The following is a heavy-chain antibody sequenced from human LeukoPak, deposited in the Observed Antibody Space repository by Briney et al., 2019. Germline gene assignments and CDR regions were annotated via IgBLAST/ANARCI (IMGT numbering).Heavy chain of an antibody. V-gene: IGHV3-21*01. Sequence: GGSLRLSCAASGFTFSSYDMNWVRQAPGKGLEWVSSISNSSSYIYYADSVKGRFTTSRDNTKNSLYLQLNSLRAEDTAVYYCARAGGLWDAFDIWGQGTMVTVSS. J-gene: IGHJ3*02. CDR3: ARAGGLWDAFDI. CDR2: ISNSSSYI. D-gene: IGHD2-21*01. CDR1: GFTFSSYD.